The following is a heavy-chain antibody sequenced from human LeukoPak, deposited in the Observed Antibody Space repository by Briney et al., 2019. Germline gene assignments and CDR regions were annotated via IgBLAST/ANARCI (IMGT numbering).Heavy chain of an antibody. D-gene: IGHD5-18*01. CDR3: ARDGGYGHYDY. V-gene: IGHV4-4*02. J-gene: IGHJ4*02. Sequence: PSGTLSLTCAVSGGSISSSNWWSWVRQPPGKGLEWIGEINHSGSTNYNPSLKSRVTISVDTSKNQFSLKLSSVTAADTAVYYCARDGGYGHYDYWGRGTLVTVSS. CDR2: INHSGST. CDR1: GGSISSSNW.